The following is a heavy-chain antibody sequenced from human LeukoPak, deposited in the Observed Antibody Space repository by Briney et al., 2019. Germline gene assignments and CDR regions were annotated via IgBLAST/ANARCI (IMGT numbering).Heavy chain of an antibody. CDR1: GFTFSSYW. CDR2: INTGGSST. J-gene: IGHJ4*02. D-gene: IGHD4-11*01. CDR3: ARSNQADDY. V-gene: IGHV3-74*01. Sequence: SGGSLSFSCAASGFTFSSYWMHWVRQVPGKGVVWVHRINTGGSSTTYADSGKGRFTISRDNAKNTFDLQMNSLRAEDTAVYYCARSNQADDYWGQGTLVTVSS.